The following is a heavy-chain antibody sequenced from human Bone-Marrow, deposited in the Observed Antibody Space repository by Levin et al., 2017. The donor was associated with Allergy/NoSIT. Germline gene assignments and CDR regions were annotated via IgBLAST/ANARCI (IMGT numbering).Heavy chain of an antibody. J-gene: IGHJ6*02. D-gene: IGHD4-17*01. Sequence: GESLKISCAASGFTFSSYAMHWVRQAPGKGLEWVAVISYDGSNKYYADSVKGRFTISRDNSKNTLYLQMNSLRAEDTAVYYCARDGDYGSHYYYYGMDVWGQGTTVTVSS. CDR3: ARDGDYGSHYYYYGMDV. V-gene: IGHV3-30-3*01. CDR1: GFTFSSYA. CDR2: ISYDGSNK.